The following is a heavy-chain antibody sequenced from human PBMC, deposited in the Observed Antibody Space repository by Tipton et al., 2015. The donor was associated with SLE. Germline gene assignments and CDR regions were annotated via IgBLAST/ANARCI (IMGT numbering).Heavy chain of an antibody. CDR1: GGSISSSSSY. Sequence: LRLSCTVSGGSISSSSSYWGWIRQPPGKGLEWIGEINHSGSTNYNPSLKSRVTISVDTSKNQFSLKLSSVTAADTAVYYCARGASSGGFDYWGQGTLVTVSS. J-gene: IGHJ4*02. V-gene: IGHV4-39*07. D-gene: IGHD6-19*01. CDR3: ARGASSGGFDY. CDR2: INHSGST.